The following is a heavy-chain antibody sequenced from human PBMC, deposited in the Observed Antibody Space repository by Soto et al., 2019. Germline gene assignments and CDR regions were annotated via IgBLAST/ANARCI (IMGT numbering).Heavy chain of an antibody. CDR3: ASVGAHYTSQDAFDI. D-gene: IGHD1-26*01. CDR1: GFTFSDYY. Sequence: PGGSLRLSCAASGFTFSDYYMSWIRQAPGKGLEWVSYISSSGSTIYYADSVKGRFTISRDNAKNSLYLQMNSLRAEDTAVYYCASVGAHYTSQDAFDIWGQGTMVTVSS. V-gene: IGHV3-11*01. CDR2: ISSSGSTI. J-gene: IGHJ3*02.